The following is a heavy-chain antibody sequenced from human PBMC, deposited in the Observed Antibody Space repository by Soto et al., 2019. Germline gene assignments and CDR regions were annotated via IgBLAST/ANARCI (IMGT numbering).Heavy chain of an antibody. D-gene: IGHD4-4*01. CDR2: IWYDGSNK. J-gene: IGHJ4*02. CDR1: GFSFSSHG. Sequence: QVQLVESGGGVVQPGRSLRLSCVASGFSFSSHGMHWVRQALGKGLEWVALIWYDGSNKYYADSVKGRFTISRDNSKNTLYLQMNSLRAEDTAVYYCARDLGGYSKFEDYWGQGTLVTVSS. V-gene: IGHV3-33*01. CDR3: ARDLGGYSKFEDY.